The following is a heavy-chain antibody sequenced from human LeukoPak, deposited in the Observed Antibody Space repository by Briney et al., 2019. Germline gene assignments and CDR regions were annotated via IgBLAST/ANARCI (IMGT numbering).Heavy chain of an antibody. CDR1: GFTFSSYS. D-gene: IGHD1-1*01. J-gene: IGHJ4*02. V-gene: IGHV3-21*04. CDR3: ARGGTRVSTFNSY. CDR2: ISSSSSYI. Sequence: KPGGSLRLSCAASGFTFSSYSMNWVRQAPGKGLEWVSSISSSSSYIYYADSVKGRFTISRDNAKNSLYLQMSSLRAEDTAVYYCARGGTRVSTFNSYWGQGTLVTVSS.